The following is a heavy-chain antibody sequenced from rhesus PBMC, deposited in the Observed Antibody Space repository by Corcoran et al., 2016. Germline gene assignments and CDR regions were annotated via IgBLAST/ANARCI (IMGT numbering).Heavy chain of an antibody. CDR2: INIGWGST. V-gene: IGHV3S5*01. J-gene: IGHJ3*01. D-gene: IGHD3-9*01. Sequence: EVQLVETGGGLVQPGGSLKLSCAASGFTFSSYGMSWVRQAPGKGLEWVSAINIGWGSTYYADSVKGRFTISRDNSKNTLSLQMNSLRAEDTAVYYCAKGYEDDYGYYLAFDFWGQGLRVTVSS. CDR1: GFTFSSYG. CDR3: AKGYEDDYGYYLAFDF.